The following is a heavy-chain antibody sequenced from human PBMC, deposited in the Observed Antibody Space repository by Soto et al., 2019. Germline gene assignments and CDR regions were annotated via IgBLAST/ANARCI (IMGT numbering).Heavy chain of an antibody. V-gene: IGHV3-48*02. D-gene: IGHD3-22*01. J-gene: IGHJ6*02. CDR1: GFTFGTYS. Sequence: PGGSLRLSCAGSGFTFGTYSMNWVRQAAGKGLEWIAYISYDSDTIQYADSVKGRFTISRDNAKNSLYLQMNSLRDEDTAVYYYQRVEYDDVWGQGTTVTV. CDR3: QRVEYDDV. CDR2: ISYDSDTI.